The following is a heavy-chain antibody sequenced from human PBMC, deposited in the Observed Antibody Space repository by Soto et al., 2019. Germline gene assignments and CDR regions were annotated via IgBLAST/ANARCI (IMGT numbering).Heavy chain of an antibody. D-gene: IGHD1-7*01. Sequence: SETLSLTCPVASDSVSSGSDFWSWIRQPPGKGLEWIGYSYYSGSTNYNPSLKSRVTISVDTSKNQFSLKLSSVTAADTAVYCCARCRDGIGTSSDYWGQGTLVTVSS. V-gene: IGHV4-61*01. CDR3: ARCRDGIGTSSDY. CDR1: SDSVSSGSDF. CDR2: SYYSGST. J-gene: IGHJ4*02.